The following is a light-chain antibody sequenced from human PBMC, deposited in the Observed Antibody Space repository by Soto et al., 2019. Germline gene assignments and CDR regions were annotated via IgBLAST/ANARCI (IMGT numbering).Light chain of an antibody. V-gene: IGKV3-15*01. CDR1: QSVSSH. CDR3: QQYYNWYT. Sequence: EILMTQSPPTLSVSPGERATLSCRASQSVSSHLAWYQQKPGQAPRLLIYDTSTGATGIRARFSGSGSGTEFTLTSSSVQSEDFEVYYCQQYYNWYTFGQGTKLEIK. J-gene: IGKJ2*01. CDR2: DTS.